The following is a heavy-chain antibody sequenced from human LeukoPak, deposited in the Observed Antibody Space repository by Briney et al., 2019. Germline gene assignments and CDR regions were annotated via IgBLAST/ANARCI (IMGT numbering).Heavy chain of an antibody. V-gene: IGHV4-4*07. D-gene: IGHD5-12*01. CDR2: IYTSGST. Sequence: SETLSLTCTVSGGSISSYYWSWIRQPAGKGLEWIGRIYTSGSTNYNPSLKSRVTMSVDTSKNQFSVKLSPVTAADTAVYYCARDSGVATVSHLDYWGQGTLVTVSS. J-gene: IGHJ4*02. CDR3: ARDSGVATVSHLDY. CDR1: GGSISSYY.